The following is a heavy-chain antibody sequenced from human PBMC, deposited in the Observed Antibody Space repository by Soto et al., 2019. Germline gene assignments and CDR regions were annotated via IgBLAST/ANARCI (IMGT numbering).Heavy chain of an antibody. CDR3: AKDLFPYCGGDCYPAY. CDR1: GFTFSSFG. D-gene: IGHD2-21*02. J-gene: IGHJ4*02. CDR2: ISYHGSNE. Sequence: GRSLRLSCAASGFTFSSFGMHWVRHAPGKGLELVAVISYHGSNEYYVDSVKGRLTISRDNSRNTLYLQLNSLRVDDTAVYYCAKDLFPYCGGDCYPAYWGQGTMVT. V-gene: IGHV3-30*18.